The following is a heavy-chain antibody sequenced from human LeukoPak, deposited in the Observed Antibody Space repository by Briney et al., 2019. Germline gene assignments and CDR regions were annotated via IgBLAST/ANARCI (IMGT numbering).Heavy chain of an antibody. V-gene: IGHV3-23*01. CDR3: AKDPGGYSYGPXYYFDY. J-gene: IGHJ4*02. CDR2: ISGSGGST. D-gene: IGHD5-18*01. CDR1: GFTFSSYA. Sequence: GGSLRLSCAASGFTFSSYAMSWVRQAPGKGLEWVSAISGSGGSTYYADSVKGRFTISRDNSKNTLYLQMNSLRAEDTAVYYCAKDPGGYSYGPXYYFDYWGQGTLVTVSS.